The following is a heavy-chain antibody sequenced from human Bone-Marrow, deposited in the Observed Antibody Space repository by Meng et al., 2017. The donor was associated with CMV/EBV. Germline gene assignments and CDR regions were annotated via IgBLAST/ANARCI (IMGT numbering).Heavy chain of an antibody. J-gene: IGHJ6*02. V-gene: IGHV3-30*04. CDR3: SREHLSFANYGMDV. Sequence: GGSLRLSCEASGFTFSGYAMHWVRQAPGKGLEWMTLISNDGSEKYYTNSVKGRFTISRDNSRNTLYLQMNSLRVEDSAIYYCSREHLSFANYGMDVWGPGITVTVSS. CDR1: GFTFSGYA. D-gene: IGHD2/OR15-2a*01. CDR2: ISNDGSEK.